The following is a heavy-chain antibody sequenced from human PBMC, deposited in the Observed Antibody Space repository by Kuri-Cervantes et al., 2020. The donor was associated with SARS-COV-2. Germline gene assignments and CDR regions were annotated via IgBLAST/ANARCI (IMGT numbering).Heavy chain of an antibody. J-gene: IGHJ4*02. CDR3: ARGDYGDYGDY. D-gene: IGHD4-17*01. CDR2: ISYDGSNK. V-gene: IGHV3-30-3*01. CDR1: GFTFSSYA. Sequence: GGSLRLSCAASGFTFSSYAMHWVRQAPGKGLEWVAVISYDGSNKYYADSVKGRFTISRGNSKNTLYLQMNSLRAEDTAVYYCARGDYGDYGDYWGQGTLVTVSS.